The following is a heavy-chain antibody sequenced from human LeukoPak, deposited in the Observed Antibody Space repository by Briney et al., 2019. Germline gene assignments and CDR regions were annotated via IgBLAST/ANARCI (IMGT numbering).Heavy chain of an antibody. J-gene: IGHJ6*02. CDR2: IYHSGST. CDR1: GGSISSGGYS. CDR3: ARAPIFGVVIGGMDG. V-gene: IGHV4-30-2*01. Sequence: PSETLSLTCAVSGGSISSGGYSWRWMRPPPGKGLAWIGYIYHSGSTYYNPSLKSRVTISVDTSKNQFSLKLSSVSAADTAVYYCARAPIFGVVIGGMDGWGQGTTVTVSS. D-gene: IGHD3-3*02.